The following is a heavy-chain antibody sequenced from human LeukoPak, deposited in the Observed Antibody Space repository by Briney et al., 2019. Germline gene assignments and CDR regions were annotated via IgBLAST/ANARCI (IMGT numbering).Heavy chain of an antibody. CDR1: GFTLGSYA. Sequence: PGRCLTLSSAASGFTLGSYAMQWVRPAPGRGLEWVGVISYGGRNKYYTDSVKGRVTISRDNSENTLYLQMNSLRAEDTAVYYCARAKTATYYYYYGMDVWGQGTTVTVSS. D-gene: IGHD1-1*01. V-gene: IGHV3-30*04. CDR3: ARAKTATYYYYYGMDV. J-gene: IGHJ6*02. CDR2: ISYGGRNK.